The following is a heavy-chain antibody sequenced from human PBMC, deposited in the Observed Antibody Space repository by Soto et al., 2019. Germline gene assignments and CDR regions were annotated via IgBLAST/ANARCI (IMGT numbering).Heavy chain of an antibody. CDR1: GGSISSYY. V-gene: IGHV4-59*08. J-gene: IGHJ5*02. Sequence: QVQLQESGPGLVKPSETLSLTCTVSGGSISSYYWSWIRQPPGKGLEWIGYIYYSGSTNYNPSHQGRVTISVDTSKKQFSLKLSSVTAADTAVYYCARGGERSWIQLWSWGQGTLVTVSS. CDR3: ARGGERSWIQLWS. CDR2: IYYSGST. D-gene: IGHD5-18*01.